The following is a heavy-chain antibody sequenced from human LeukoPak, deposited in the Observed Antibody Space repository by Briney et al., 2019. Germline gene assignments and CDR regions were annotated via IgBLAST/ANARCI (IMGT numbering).Heavy chain of an antibody. CDR2: ISSSSSYI. D-gene: IGHD6-13*01. CDR1: GFTFSSYS. CDR3: ASSSSWYPSDAFDI. Sequence: GGSLRLSCAASGFTFSSYSMNWVRQAPGKGLEWVSSISSSSSYIYYADSVKGRFTISRDNAKNSLYLQMNSLRAEDTAVYYCASSSSWYPSDAFDIWGQGTMVTVSS. V-gene: IGHV3-21*01. J-gene: IGHJ3*02.